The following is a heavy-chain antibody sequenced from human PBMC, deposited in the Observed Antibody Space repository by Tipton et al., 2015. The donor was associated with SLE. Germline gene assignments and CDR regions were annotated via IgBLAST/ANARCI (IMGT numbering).Heavy chain of an antibody. CDR2: ISGSGGST. V-gene: IGHV3-23*01. CDR3: ARRNSESGAFDM. CDR1: RVTFSTYG. Sequence: SLRLSCVASRVTFSTYGMRWVRQSPEKGRDGVSSISGSGGSTYYADSVKGRFTISRDNSKNTLYLQMNSLRAEDTAVYYCARRNSESGAFDMWGQGTLVTVSS. J-gene: IGHJ3*02. D-gene: IGHD3-10*01.